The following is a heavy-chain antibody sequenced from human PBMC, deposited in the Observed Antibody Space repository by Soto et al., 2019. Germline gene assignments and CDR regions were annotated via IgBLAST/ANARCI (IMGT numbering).Heavy chain of an antibody. CDR1: GFTFSSYA. V-gene: IGHV3-23*01. CDR3: AKDPIAVAGPNYYYCMGV. Sequence: PGGSLTLSCAASGFTFSSYAMSWVRQAPGKGLEWVSAISGSGGSTYYADSVKGRFTISRDNSKNTLYLQMNSLRAEDTAVYYCAKDPIAVAGPNYYYCMGVWGKGTTVTV. D-gene: IGHD6-19*01. CDR2: ISGSGGST. J-gene: IGHJ6*04.